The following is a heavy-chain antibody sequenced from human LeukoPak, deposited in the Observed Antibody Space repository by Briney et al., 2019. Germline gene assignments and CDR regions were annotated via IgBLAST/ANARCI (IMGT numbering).Heavy chain of an antibody. CDR3: AREDSSGTLIDY. V-gene: IGHV4-39*07. CDR1: GGSISSSSYY. Sequence: PSETLSLTCTVSGGSISSSSYYWGWIRQPPGKGLEWIGSIYYSGSTYYNPSLKSRVTISVDTSKNQFSLKLNSVTAADTAVYYCAREDSSGTLIDYWGQGTLVTVSS. CDR2: IYYSGST. D-gene: IGHD6-19*01. J-gene: IGHJ4*02.